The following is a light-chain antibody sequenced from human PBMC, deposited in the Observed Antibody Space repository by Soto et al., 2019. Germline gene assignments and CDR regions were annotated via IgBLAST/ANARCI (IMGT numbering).Light chain of an antibody. J-gene: IGKJ1*01. CDR3: KQYENYWT. V-gene: IGKV1-12*01. CDR1: QGISSW. CDR2: AAS. Sequence: IQLTQSPSYVSASVGDRVTITCRASQGISSWLAWYQQKPGRAPKLLIYAASSLQSGVQSRFRGSGSGTDFTLTIRSMQPEEFATDYCKQYENYWTVGQGQKGEIK.